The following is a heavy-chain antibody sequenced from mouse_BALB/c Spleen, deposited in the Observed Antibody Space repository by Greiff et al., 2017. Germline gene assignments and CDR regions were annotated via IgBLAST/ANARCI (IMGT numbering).Heavy chain of an antibody. D-gene: IGHD1-2*01. J-gene: IGHJ4*01. V-gene: IGHV3-6*02. CDR2: ISYDGSN. CDR3: ARHYFYAMDY. CDR1: GYSITSGYY. Sequence: EVHLVESGPGLVKPSQSLSLTCSVTGYSITSGYYWNWIRQFPGNKLEWMGYISYDGSNNYNPSLKNRISITRDTSKNQFFLKLNSVTTEDTATYYCARHYFYAMDYWGQGTSVTVSS.